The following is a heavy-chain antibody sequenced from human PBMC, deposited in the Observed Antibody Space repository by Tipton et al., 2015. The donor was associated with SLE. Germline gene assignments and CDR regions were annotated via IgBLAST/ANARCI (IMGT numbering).Heavy chain of an antibody. D-gene: IGHD4-23*01. CDR1: GFTFSTYY. V-gene: IGHV3-74*01. Sequence: GSLRLSCAASGFTFSTYYMHWVRQAPGKGLVWVSRINTDGTTTTYADSVKGRFTISRDNTKNPLYLQMDSLTAEDTAVYYCARDMKDYGGTSGLQHWGQGTLVTVSS. J-gene: IGHJ1*01. CDR2: INTDGTTT. CDR3: ARDMKDYGGTSGLQH.